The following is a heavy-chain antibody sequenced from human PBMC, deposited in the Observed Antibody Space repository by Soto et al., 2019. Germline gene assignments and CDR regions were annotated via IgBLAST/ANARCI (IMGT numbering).Heavy chain of an antibody. CDR2: ISVYNGHT. Sequence: QVQLVQSGAEVKKPGASVKVSCEASGYTFTNFGITWVRQAPGQGLEWMGWISVYNGHTSYAQRFQGRVNMTTDTSTSTAYLELRSLRSDDTAVYYCARGDYGGNSDFLSNWGQGTLVTVSS. CDR3: ARGDYGGNSDFLSN. D-gene: IGHD4-17*01. J-gene: IGHJ4*02. CDR1: GYTFTNFG. V-gene: IGHV1-18*04.